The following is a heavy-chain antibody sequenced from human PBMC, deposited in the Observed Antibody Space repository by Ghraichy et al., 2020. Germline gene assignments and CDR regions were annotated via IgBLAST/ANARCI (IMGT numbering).Heavy chain of an antibody. V-gene: IGHV3-21*01. J-gene: IGHJ4*02. Sequence: GGSLRLSCAASGFTFSSYSMNWVRQAPGKGLEWVSSISSSSSYIYYADSVKGRFTISRDNAKNSLYLQMNSLRAEDTAVYYCASLAVAAYYFDYWGQGTLVTVSS. CDR1: GFTFSSYS. CDR3: ASLAVAAYYFDY. CDR2: ISSSSSYI. D-gene: IGHD6-19*01.